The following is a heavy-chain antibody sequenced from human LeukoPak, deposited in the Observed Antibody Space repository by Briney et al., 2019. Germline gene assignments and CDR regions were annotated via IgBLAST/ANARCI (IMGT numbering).Heavy chain of an antibody. Sequence: SETLSLTCTVSGGSIITGAHYWSWIRQPPGKGLEWIGYIYYSGTTDYNPSLKSRVSMSVETSKSQFSLNLSSVTAADTAVYYCAILAGDRDYYYFHYMDVWGKGTTVTVSS. J-gene: IGHJ6*03. D-gene: IGHD2-15*01. CDR2: IYYSGTT. V-gene: IGHV4-61*08. CDR3: AILAGDRDYYYFHYMDV. CDR1: GGSIITGAHY.